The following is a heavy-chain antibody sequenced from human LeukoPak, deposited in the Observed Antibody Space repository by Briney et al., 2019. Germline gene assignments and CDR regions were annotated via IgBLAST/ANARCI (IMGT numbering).Heavy chain of an antibody. CDR1: GGSFSGYY. Sequence: SETLSLTCAVYGGSFSGYYWSWIRQPPGKGLEWTGEINHSGSTNYNPSLKSRVTISVDTSKNQFSLKLSSVTAADTAVYYCARMVRGVIYWGQGTLVTVSS. D-gene: IGHD3-10*01. V-gene: IGHV4-34*01. J-gene: IGHJ4*02. CDR3: ARMVRGVIY. CDR2: INHSGST.